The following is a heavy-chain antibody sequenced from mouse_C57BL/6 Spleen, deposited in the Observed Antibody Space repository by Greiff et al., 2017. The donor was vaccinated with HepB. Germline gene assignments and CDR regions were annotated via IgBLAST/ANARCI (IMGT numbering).Heavy chain of an antibody. CDR3: ARGGQGGEAMDY. J-gene: IGHJ4*01. CDR1: GYTFTSYW. D-gene: IGHD2-13*01. CDR2: IDPSDSYT. V-gene: IGHV1-69*01. Sequence: QVQLQQSGAELVMPGASVKLSCKASGYTFTSYWMHWVKQRPGQGLEWIGEIDPSDSYTNYNQKFKGKSTLTVDKSSSTAYMQLSSLTSEDSAVYYCARGGQGGEAMDYWGQGTSVTVSS.